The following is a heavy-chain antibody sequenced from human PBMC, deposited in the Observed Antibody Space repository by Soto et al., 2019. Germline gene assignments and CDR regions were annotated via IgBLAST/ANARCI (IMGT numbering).Heavy chain of an antibody. J-gene: IGHJ3*02. CDR2: IYSGGST. D-gene: IGHD3-22*01. CDR3: ARQRSGYYPTHAFDM. CDR1: GFTVSNNY. V-gene: IGHV3-53*01. Sequence: LILSCAASGFTVSNNYMSWVRQAPGKGLEWVSVIYSGGSTYFADSVKGRFTISRDNSKNTLYLQMNSLRAEDTAVYYCARQRSGYYPTHAFDMWGRGTMVTVSS.